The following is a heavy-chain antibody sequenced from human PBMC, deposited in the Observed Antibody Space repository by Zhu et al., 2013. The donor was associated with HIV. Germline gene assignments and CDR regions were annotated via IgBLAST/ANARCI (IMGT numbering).Heavy chain of an antibody. J-gene: IGHJ4*02. Sequence: QVQSGAEVKKPGASVRVSCKASGYTFSDYNMHWVRQAPGQGPEWLGWINPSSGGTKYSQKYQGRVTMTRDTSISTAYMELSRLRSDDTAVYYCARAPDIAVAGMLRPGAGFDYWGQGTLVTVSS. V-gene: IGHV1-2*02. CDR1: GYTFSDYN. CDR2: INPSSGGT. CDR3: ARAPDIAVAGMLRPGAGFDY. D-gene: IGHD6-19*01.